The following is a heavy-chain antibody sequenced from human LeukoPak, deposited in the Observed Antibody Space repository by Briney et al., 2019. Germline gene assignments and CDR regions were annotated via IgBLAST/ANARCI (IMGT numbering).Heavy chain of an antibody. CDR2: ISSSSSTI. CDR3: ARARITIFGVVQASANWFDP. V-gene: IGHV3-48*01. Sequence: GGSLRLSCAASGFTFSSYSMNWVRQAPGRGLEWVSYISSSSSTIYYADSVKGRFTISRDNAKNSLYLQMNSLRAEDRAVYYCARARITIFGVVQASANWFDPWGQGTLVTVSS. J-gene: IGHJ5*02. CDR1: GFTFSSYS. D-gene: IGHD3-3*01.